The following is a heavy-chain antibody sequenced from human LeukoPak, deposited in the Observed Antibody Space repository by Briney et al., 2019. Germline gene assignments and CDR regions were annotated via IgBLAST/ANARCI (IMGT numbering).Heavy chain of an antibody. Sequence: ASVKVSCKASGYTFTGYYMHWVRQAPGQGLEWMGWINPNSGGTNYAQKFQGRVTMTRDTSISTAYMELSRLRSDDTAVYYCARDLRTLGVRHYFDYWGQGTLVTVSS. CDR1: GYTFTGYY. V-gene: IGHV1-2*02. CDR2: INPNSGGT. J-gene: IGHJ4*02. CDR3: ARDLRTLGVRHYFDY. D-gene: IGHD1-14*01.